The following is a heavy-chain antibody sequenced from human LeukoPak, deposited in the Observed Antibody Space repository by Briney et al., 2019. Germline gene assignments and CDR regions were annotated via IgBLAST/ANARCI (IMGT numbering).Heavy chain of an antibody. D-gene: IGHD2-2*02. CDR2: VFDTGST. V-gene: IGHV4-59*01. Sequence: SETLSLTCTVSGGSISSDNWSWLRQSPGKGLEWIGYVFDTGSTNYNPSLKSRITISLDTSKNQFSLKLTSVTAADTAVYYCARGRVISAAIGKVYYFSYWGQGTRVTVSS. CDR1: GGSISSDN. CDR3: ARGRVISAAIGKVYYFSY. J-gene: IGHJ4*02.